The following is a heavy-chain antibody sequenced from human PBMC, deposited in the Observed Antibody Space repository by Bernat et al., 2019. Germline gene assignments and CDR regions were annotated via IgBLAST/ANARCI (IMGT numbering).Heavy chain of an antibody. CDR1: GGTFSSYA. CDR3: ARPTVVTPVFYYYYGMDV. J-gene: IGHJ6*02. CDR2: IIPILGIA. D-gene: IGHD4-23*01. V-gene: IGHV1-69*04. Sequence: QVQLVQSGAEVKKPGSSVKVSCKASGGTFSSYAISWVRQAPGQGLEWMGRIIPILGIANYAQKFQGRVTITADQSTSTAYMELSSLRSEDTAVYYCARPTVVTPVFYYYYGMDVWGQGTTVTVSS.